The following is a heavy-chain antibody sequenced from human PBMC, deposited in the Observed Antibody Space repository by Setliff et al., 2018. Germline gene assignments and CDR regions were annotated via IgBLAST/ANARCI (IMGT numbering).Heavy chain of an antibody. Sequence: SETLSLTCTVSGGSVSSYYWSWIRQPPGKGLEWIGYTYYSGSTNYNPSLKSRVTMSVDTSKNQFSLKLSSVTAADTAVYYCARSTVTTDYYYYYMDVWGKGTTVTAP. CDR1: GGSVSSYY. J-gene: IGHJ6*03. CDR3: ARSTVTTDYYYYYMDV. D-gene: IGHD4-17*01. V-gene: IGHV4-59*02. CDR2: TYYSGST.